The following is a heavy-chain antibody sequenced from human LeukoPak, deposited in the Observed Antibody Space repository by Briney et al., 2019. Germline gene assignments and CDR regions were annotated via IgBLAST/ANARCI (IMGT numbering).Heavy chain of an antibody. CDR2: IYSGGST. J-gene: IGHJ4*02. V-gene: IGHV3-66*01. D-gene: IGHD5-18*01. CDR1: GFTVSSNY. CDR3: AIEYNYGFARYFDY. Sequence: PGGSLRLSCTASGFTVSSNYMSWVRQAPGKGLEWVSVIYSGGSTYYADSVKGRFTISRDNSKNTLYLQMNSLRAEDTAVYYCAIEYNYGFARYFDYWGQGTLVTVSS.